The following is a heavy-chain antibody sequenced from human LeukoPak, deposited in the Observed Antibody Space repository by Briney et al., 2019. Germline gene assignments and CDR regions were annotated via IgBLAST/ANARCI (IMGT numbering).Heavy chain of an antibody. D-gene: IGHD3-10*01. Sequence: PGGSLRLSCAASGFTLSSYQMSWVRQAPGEGLEWVAKIKPDGREKFYVDSVKGRFTISRDNAKNSLYLQMDSLRGEDTAVYYCMRDWINVDRGIIGDCCGQGTLVTVSS. J-gene: IGHJ4*02. CDR1: GFTLSSYQ. V-gene: IGHV3-7*03. CDR3: MRDWINVDRGIIGDC. CDR2: IKPDGREK.